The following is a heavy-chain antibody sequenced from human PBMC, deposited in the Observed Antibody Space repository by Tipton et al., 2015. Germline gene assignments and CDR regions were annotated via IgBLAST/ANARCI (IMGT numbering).Heavy chain of an antibody. Sequence: GSLRLSCAASGFTFDKHAMTWVRQAPGKGLEWVSTISGSASSTYYADSVKGRFTISRDNARNSLYLQVNSLTAEDTAVYFCAREAYGSFDSWGQGTLVTVSP. J-gene: IGHJ4*02. CDR3: AREAYGSFDS. V-gene: IGHV3-23*01. CDR1: GFTFDKHA. D-gene: IGHD4-17*01. CDR2: ISGSASST.